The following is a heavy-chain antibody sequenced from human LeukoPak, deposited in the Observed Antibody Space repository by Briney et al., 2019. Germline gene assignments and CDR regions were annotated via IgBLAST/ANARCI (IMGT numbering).Heavy chain of an antibody. CDR3: ARLPLGPYYFDY. CDR1: GYTFTGYY. V-gene: IGHV1-2*02. CDR2: INPNSGGT. D-gene: IGHD7-27*01. Sequence: ASVKVSCKASGYTFTGYYMHWVRQAPGQGLEWMGWINPNSGGTNYAQKFQGRVTITADKSTSTAYMELSSLRSEDTAVYYCARLPLGPYYFDYWGQGTLVTVSS. J-gene: IGHJ4*02.